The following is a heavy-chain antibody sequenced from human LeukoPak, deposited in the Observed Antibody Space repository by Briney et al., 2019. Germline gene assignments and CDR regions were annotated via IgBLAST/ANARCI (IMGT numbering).Heavy chain of an antibody. Sequence: GESLKISCQGSGYTFTSYWIGWVRRMPGKGLEWMGIVYPGDSDVRYSPSFQGQVTISADKSISTAYLQWSSLKASDTAMYYCAIQWGSGGYDYWGQGTLVTVSS. D-gene: IGHD1-26*01. J-gene: IGHJ4*02. CDR3: AIQWGSGGYDY. V-gene: IGHV5-51*01. CDR1: GYTFTSYW. CDR2: VYPGDSDV.